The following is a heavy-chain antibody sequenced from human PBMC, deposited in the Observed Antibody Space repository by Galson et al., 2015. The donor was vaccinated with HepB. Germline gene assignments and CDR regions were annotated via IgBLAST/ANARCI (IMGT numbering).Heavy chain of an antibody. CDR1: GFTFSTYT. Sequence: SLRLSCAASGFTFSTYTMNWVRQAPGKGLESVSYISSTGTTIYYADSVKGRFIVSRDNAQNSLDLQMNSLRDEDTAVYYCARVFFGSGNSPAYWYFDLWGLGTLVTVSS. D-gene: IGHD3-10*01. CDR3: ARVFFGSGNSPAYWYFDL. V-gene: IGHV3-48*02. J-gene: IGHJ2*01. CDR2: ISSTGTTI.